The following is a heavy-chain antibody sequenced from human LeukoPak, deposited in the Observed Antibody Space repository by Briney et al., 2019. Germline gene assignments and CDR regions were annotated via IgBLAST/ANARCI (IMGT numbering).Heavy chain of an antibody. CDR2: FHPEDGET. CDR1: GYTLTELS. D-gene: IGHD2-2*01. CDR3: TTGKIYCSTTSCSDDY. J-gene: IGHJ4*02. Sequence: ASVKVSCKVSGYTLTELSMHWVRQAPGKGLEWMGGFHPEDGETIYAQKFQGRVTMTEDTSTDTAHMELRSLRSEDTAVYYCTTGKIYCSTTSCSDDYWDQGTLVTVSS. V-gene: IGHV1-24*01.